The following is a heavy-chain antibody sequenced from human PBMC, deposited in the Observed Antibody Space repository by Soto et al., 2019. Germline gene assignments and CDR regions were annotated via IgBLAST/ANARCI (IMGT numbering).Heavy chain of an antibody. V-gene: IGHV3-23*01. Sequence: EVQLLESGGALVQPGGSLRLSCTASGFSFSNYALSWVRQAPGKGLEWVSTFSAGGRTYYADSVKGRFTIARDSSRNTVHLQIRLLRPDDTAVYYCAKESMPEHYGDTLFDYWGQGTRVTVSS. D-gene: IGHD4-17*01. J-gene: IGHJ4*02. CDR2: FSAGGRT. CDR1: GFSFSNYA. CDR3: AKESMPEHYGDTLFDY.